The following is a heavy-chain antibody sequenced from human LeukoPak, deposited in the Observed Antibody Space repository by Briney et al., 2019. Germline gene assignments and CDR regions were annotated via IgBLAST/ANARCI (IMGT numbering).Heavy chain of an antibody. D-gene: IGHD2-2*01. CDR3: ARGPTDCSSTSWSGPPAN. Sequence: PSETLSLTCTVSGGSISSYYWGWIRQPPGKGLEWIGSIYYSGSTYYNPSLKSRVTISVDTSKNQFSLKLSSVTAADTAVYYCARGPTDCSSTSWSGPPANWGQGTMVTVSS. CDR1: GGSISSYY. CDR2: IYYSGST. V-gene: IGHV4-39*01. J-gene: IGHJ3*01.